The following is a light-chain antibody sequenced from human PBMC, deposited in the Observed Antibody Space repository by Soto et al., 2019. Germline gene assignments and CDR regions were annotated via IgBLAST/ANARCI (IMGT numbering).Light chain of an antibody. CDR1: QSVSSN. J-gene: IGKJ1*01. CDR3: QQYNNWPRT. V-gene: IGKV3-15*01. CDR2: GAS. Sequence: EIAMAPFPTPPSVLSGEKAHLPWRASQSVSSNLAWYQQKPGQAPRLLIYGASTRATGIPARFSGSGSGTEFTLTISSLQSEDFAVYYCQQYNNWPRTFGQGTKGDIK.